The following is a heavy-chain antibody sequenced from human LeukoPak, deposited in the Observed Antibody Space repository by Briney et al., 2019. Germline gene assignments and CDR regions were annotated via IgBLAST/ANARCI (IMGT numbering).Heavy chain of an antibody. J-gene: IGHJ5*02. V-gene: IGHV4-59*02. CDR2: ISYSGST. Sequence: PSETLSLTCTVSAGSVTGYYWSWIRQPPGKGLECIGYISYSGSTNYNPSLKSRVTISVDTSENQFSLKLTSVTAADTAVYYCARDREYSSSGLVWFDPWGHGILVTVSS. CDR1: AGSVTGYY. CDR3: ARDREYSSSGLVWFDP. D-gene: IGHD6-6*01.